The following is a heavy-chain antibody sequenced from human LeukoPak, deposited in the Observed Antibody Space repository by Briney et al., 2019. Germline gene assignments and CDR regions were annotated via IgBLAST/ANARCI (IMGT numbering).Heavy chain of an antibody. CDR2: ISAYNGNT. J-gene: IGHJ5*02. CDR3: ARDTAMAYYEESYFDP. V-gene: IGHV1-18*01. Sequence: ASVKVSCKASGYTFTSYGISWVRQAPGQGLECMGWISAYNGNTNYAQKFQGRVTLTTDTSTSTAYMELRSLRSDDTVVYYCARDTAMAYYEESYFDPWGQGTLVTVSS. D-gene: IGHD5-18*01. CDR1: GYTFTSYG.